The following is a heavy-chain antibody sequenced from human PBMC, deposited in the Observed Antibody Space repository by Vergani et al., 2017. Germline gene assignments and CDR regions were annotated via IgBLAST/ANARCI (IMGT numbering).Heavy chain of an antibody. D-gene: IGHD2-2*01. CDR3: AGDPDIVVVPAAPYYYYYYGMDV. V-gene: IGHV1-18*04. CDR2: ISAYNGNT. Sequence: QVQLVQSGAEVKKPGASLKVSCKASGYTFTSYGISWVRQAPGQGLEWMGWISAYNGNTNYAQKLQGRVTMTTDTSTSTAYMELRSLRSDDTAVYYCAGDPDIVVVPAAPYYYYYYGMDVWGQGP. J-gene: IGHJ6*02. CDR1: GYTFTSYG.